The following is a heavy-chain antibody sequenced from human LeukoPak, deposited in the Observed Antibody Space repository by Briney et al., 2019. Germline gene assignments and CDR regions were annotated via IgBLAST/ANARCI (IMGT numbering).Heavy chain of an antibody. V-gene: IGHV1-2*02. CDR2: INPNSGVT. D-gene: IGHD5-12*01. J-gene: IGHJ4*02. CDR3: ARVPPYSGYDRLIDY. CDR1: GYTFTGYY. Sequence: ASVKVSCKASGYTFTGYYMHWVRQAPGQGLEWMGWINPNSGVTYYAQKFQGRVTMTRDTSISTAYMELSTMRSDDTAVYYCARVPPYSGYDRLIDYWGQGTLVTVSS.